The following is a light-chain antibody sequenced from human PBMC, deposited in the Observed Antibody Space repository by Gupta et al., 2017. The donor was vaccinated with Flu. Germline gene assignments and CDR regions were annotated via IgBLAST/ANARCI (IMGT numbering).Light chain of an antibody. Sequence: LGEMATINCKSSQSVLYSSNNKNYLAWYQQKPGQPPKLLIYWASTRESGVPDRFSGSGPGTDFTLTISSLQAEDVAVYYCQQYYSTPPITFGQGTRLEIK. J-gene: IGKJ5*01. CDR1: QSVLYSSNNKNY. CDR2: WAS. CDR3: QQYYSTPPIT. V-gene: IGKV4-1*01.